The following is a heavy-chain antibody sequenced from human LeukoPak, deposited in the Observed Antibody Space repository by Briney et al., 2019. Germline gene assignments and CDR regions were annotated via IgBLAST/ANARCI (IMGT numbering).Heavy chain of an antibody. CDR1: GFTFSSYW. J-gene: IGHJ6*02. CDR2: IKQDGSEK. V-gene: IGHV3-7*01. Sequence: PGGSLRLSCAASGFTFSSYWMSWVRQAPGKGLEWVANIKQDGSEKYYVDSVKGRFTTSRDNAKNSLYLQMNSLRAEDTAVYYCARDGGIYYYYGMDVWGQGTTVTVSS. CDR3: ARDGGIYYYYGMDV. D-gene: IGHD2-15*01.